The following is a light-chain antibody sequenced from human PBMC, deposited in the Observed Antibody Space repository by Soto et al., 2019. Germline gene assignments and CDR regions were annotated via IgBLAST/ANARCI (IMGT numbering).Light chain of an antibody. V-gene: IGLV2-8*01. Sequence: QSALTQPPSASGSPGQSVTISCTGTSSDVGGYNYVSWYQQHPGRAPRLMIYEVTKRPSGVPDRFSGSKSGNTASLTVSGLQAEDEADYYCNTYADSTLLFGEVTKVNVL. CDR1: SSDVGGYNY. J-gene: IGLJ2*01. CDR2: EVT. CDR3: NTYADSTLL.